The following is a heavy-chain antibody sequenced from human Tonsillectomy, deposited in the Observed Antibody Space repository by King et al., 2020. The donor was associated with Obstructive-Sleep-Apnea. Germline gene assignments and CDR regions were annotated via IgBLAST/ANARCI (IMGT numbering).Heavy chain of an antibody. CDR1: GFTFDDYG. CDR3: AKDSKYSVGSLGH. CDR2: VSWDGATT. D-gene: IGHD1-26*01. V-gene: IGHV3-43D*03. J-gene: IGHJ4*02. Sequence: VQLVESGGAVVQPGGSLRLSCVVSGFTFDDYGMHWVRQAPGKGLEWVALVSWDGATTFYADSVKGRFTISRDNSKNSLYLQMNSLRVEDTALYYCAKDSKYSVGSLGHWGQGTLVTVSS.